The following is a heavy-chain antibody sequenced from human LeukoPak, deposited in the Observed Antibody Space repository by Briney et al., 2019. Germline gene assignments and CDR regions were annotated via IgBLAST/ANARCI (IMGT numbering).Heavy chain of an antibody. CDR3: AREYGSGSYFGY. V-gene: IGHV1-69*13. CDR1: GGTFSSYA. CDR2: IIPIFGTA. J-gene: IGHJ4*02. Sequence: SVKVSCKASGGTFSSYAISWVRQAPGQGLEWMGGIIPIFGTANYAQKFQGRVRITADESTSTAYMELSSLRSEDTAVYYCAREYGSGSYFGYWGQGTLVTVSS. D-gene: IGHD3-10*01.